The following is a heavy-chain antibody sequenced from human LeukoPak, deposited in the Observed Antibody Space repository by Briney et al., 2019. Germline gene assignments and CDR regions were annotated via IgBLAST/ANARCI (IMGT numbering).Heavy chain of an antibody. CDR3: ARGTRAEFWSGYDY. J-gene: IGHJ4*02. V-gene: IGHV1-2*02. D-gene: IGHD3-3*01. Sequence: PLASVKVSCKASGYTFTSYAINWVRQAPGQGLEWMGWINPNSGGTNYAQKFQGRVTMTRDTSISTAYMELSRLRSDDTAVYYCARGTRAEFWSGYDYWGQGTLVTVSS. CDR2: INPNSGGT. CDR1: GYTFTSYA.